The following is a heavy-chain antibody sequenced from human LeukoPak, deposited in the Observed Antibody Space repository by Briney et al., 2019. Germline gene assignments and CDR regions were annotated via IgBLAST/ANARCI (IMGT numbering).Heavy chain of an antibody. CDR2: INPSGGST. D-gene: IGHD3-9*01. CDR1: GYTFTSYY. V-gene: IGHV1-46*01. J-gene: IGHJ6*02. CDR3: AREPVDWLVRYHYGMDV. Sequence: ASVKVSCKASGYTFTSYYMHWVRQAPGQGLEWMGIINPSGGSTSYAQKFQGRVTMTRDTSTSTVYMELSSLRSEDTAVYYCAREPVDWLVRYHYGMDVWGQGTTVTVSS.